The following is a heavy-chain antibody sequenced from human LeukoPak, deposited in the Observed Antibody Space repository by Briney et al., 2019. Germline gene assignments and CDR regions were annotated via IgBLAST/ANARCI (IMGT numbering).Heavy chain of an antibody. Sequence: KAGGSLRLSCAASGFTFTTYWMSWVRQAPGKGLEWIGYIYYSGSTNYNPSLKSRVTISVDTSKNQFSLKLSSVTAADTAVYYCARRDCSSTSCHDAFDIWGQGTMVTVSS. CDR2: IYYSGST. D-gene: IGHD2-2*01. CDR3: ARRDCSSTSCHDAFDI. V-gene: IGHV4-59*01. CDR1: GFTFTTYW. J-gene: IGHJ3*02.